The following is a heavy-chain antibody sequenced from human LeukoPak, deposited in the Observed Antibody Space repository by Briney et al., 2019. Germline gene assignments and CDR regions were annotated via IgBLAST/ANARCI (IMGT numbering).Heavy chain of an antibody. V-gene: IGHV5-51*01. CDR1: GYSFTSYW. J-gene: IGHJ4*02. CDR2: IYPGDSGT. D-gene: IGHD6-19*01. CDR3: ARHESAVAGTIDY. Sequence: GESLKISCKGSGYSFTSYWIGWVRQMPGKGLEWMGIIYPGDSGTRYSPSFQGQVTISADKSISTAYLQWSSLKASDTAMYYCARHESAVAGTIDYWGQGTLVTVSS.